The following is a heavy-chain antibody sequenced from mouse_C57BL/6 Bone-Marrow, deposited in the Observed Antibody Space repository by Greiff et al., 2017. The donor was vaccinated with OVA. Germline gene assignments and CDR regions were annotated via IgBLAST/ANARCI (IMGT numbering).Heavy chain of an antibody. CDR2: ISNGGGST. CDR3: ARQGVKYFDV. V-gene: IGHV5-12*01. Sequence: EVNVVESGGGLVQPGGSLKLSCAASGFTFSDYYMYWVRQTPEKRLEWVAYISNGGGSTYYPDTVKGRFTISRDNAKNTLYLQMSRLKSEDTAMYYCARQGVKYFDVWGTGTTVTVSS. D-gene: IGHD2-2*01. CDR1: GFTFSDYY. J-gene: IGHJ1*03.